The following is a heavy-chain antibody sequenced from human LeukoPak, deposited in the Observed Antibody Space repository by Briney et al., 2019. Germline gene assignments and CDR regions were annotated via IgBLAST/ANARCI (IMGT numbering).Heavy chain of an antibody. V-gene: IGHV3-74*01. Sequence: GGSLRLSCTASGFPFTNSWMHWVRQAPGKGLVWVSRIRGDGFDTGYADSVKGRFTISRDNAKNTLYLQMNSLTADDTAVYYCARDLILGSGSLDYGGQGTLVIVSS. CDR2: IRGDGFDT. CDR1: GFPFTNSW. D-gene: IGHD3-10*01. J-gene: IGHJ4*02. CDR3: ARDLILGSGSLDY.